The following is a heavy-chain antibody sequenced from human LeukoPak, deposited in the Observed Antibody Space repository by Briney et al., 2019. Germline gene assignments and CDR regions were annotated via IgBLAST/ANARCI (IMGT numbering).Heavy chain of an antibody. Sequence: GGSLRLSCAASGFTFSSYGMHWVRQAPGKGLEWVSSISSSSSYIYYADSVKGRFTISRDNAKNSLYLQMNSLRAEDTAVYYCARDCSGGSCYSDAFDIWGQGTMVTVSS. J-gene: IGHJ3*02. CDR1: GFTFSSYG. V-gene: IGHV3-21*01. D-gene: IGHD2-15*01. CDR2: ISSSSSYI. CDR3: ARDCSGGSCYSDAFDI.